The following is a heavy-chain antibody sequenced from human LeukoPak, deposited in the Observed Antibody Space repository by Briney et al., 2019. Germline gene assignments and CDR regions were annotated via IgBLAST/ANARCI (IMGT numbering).Heavy chain of an antibody. Sequence: GGSLRLSCAASGFTFSSYAMSWVRQAPGKGLEWVSAISGSGGSTYYADSVKGRFTISRDNSKITLYLQMNSLRAEDTAVYYCAKDYWQTYYYDSSGYPNWFDPWGQGTLVTVSS. CDR3: AKDYWQTYYYDSSGYPNWFDP. V-gene: IGHV3-23*01. D-gene: IGHD3-22*01. CDR1: GFTFSSYA. J-gene: IGHJ5*02. CDR2: ISGSGGST.